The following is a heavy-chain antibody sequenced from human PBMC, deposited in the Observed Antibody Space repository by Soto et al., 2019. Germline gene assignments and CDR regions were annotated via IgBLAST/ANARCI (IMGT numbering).Heavy chain of an antibody. D-gene: IGHD5-18*01. Sequence: GGSLRLSCAASGFTFSSYAMHWVRQAPGKGLEWVAVISYDGSNKYYADSVKGRFTISRDNSKNTLYLQMNSLRAEDTAVYYSARDPLGVTAMVLWYFALWGRGTLVPVSS. CDR3: ARDPLGVTAMVLWYFAL. CDR2: ISYDGSNK. V-gene: IGHV3-30-3*01. CDR1: GFTFSSYA. J-gene: IGHJ2*01.